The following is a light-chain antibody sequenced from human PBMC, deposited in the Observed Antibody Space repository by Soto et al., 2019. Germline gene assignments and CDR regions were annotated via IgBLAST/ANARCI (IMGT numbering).Light chain of an antibody. CDR2: FDD. V-gene: IGLV1-36*01. CDR1: TSNVGNNA. J-gene: IGLJ2*01. Sequence: QSVLTQPPSVSEAPRQRVSISCSGNTSNVGNNAVNWYQQLPGKTPKLLIYFDDLVPSWVSDRFSGSKSGTSASLAISGLQSDDEADYDCAAWDDSLNVVLFGGGTKLTVL. CDR3: AAWDDSLNVVL.